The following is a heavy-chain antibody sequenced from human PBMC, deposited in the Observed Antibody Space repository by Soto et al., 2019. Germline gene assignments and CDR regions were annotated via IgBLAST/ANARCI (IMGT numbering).Heavy chain of an antibody. D-gene: IGHD6-19*01. CDR1: GFTFSSYG. J-gene: IGHJ3*02. V-gene: IGHV3-33*01. Sequence: GGSLRLSCAASGFTFSSYGMHWVRQAPGKGLEWVAVIWYDGSNKYYADSVEGRFTISRDNSKNTLYLQMNSLRAEDTAVYYCARDRSVSGWYLGHDAFDIWGQGTMVTVSS. CDR2: IWYDGSNK. CDR3: ARDRSVSGWYLGHDAFDI.